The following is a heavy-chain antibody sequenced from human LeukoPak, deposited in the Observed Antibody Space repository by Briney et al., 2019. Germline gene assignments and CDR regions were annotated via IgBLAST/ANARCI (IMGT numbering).Heavy chain of an antibody. J-gene: IGHJ6*02. CDR1: GFTFSNAW. V-gene: IGHV3-15*01. Sequence: GGSLRLSCAASGFTFSNAWMSWVRQAPGKGLEWVGRIKSKTDGGSTDYTAPVKGRFTISRDDSKNTLYLQMNSLKTEDTAVYYCTTGPFDCYGSASYLVNGMDVWGQGTTVTVSS. CDR2: IKSKTDGGST. D-gene: IGHD3-10*01. CDR3: TTGPFDCYGSASYLVNGMDV.